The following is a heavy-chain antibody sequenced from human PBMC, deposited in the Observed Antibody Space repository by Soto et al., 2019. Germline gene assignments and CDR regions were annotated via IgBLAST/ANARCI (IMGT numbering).Heavy chain of an antibody. J-gene: IGHJ6*02. CDR1: GVTFSSYG. V-gene: IGHV3-30*18. D-gene: IGHD3-3*01. Sequence: GGSLRLSCAASGVTFSSYGMHWVRQAPGKGLEWVAVISYDGSNKYYADSVKGRFTISRDNSKNTLYLQMNSLRAEDTAVYYCTKDQSRNLNHGDYYYYGMDLWGQGTTVTVSS. CDR2: ISYDGSNK. CDR3: TKDQSRNLNHGDYYYYGMDL.